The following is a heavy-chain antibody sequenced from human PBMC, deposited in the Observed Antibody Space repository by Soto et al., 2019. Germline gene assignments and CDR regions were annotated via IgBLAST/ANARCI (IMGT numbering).Heavy chain of an antibody. V-gene: IGHV1-3*01. CDR3: AFGRVTGKAVDY. D-gene: IGHD1-20*01. CDR1: GYTFTSYA. J-gene: IGHJ4*02. Sequence: QVQLVQPGAEVRKPGAGVKVSCKASGYTFTSYAMHWVRQAAGQRLEWMGWINASNGNTKYSQKFQGRVTITRDTSDSTAYMELSSLRSEDTAVYYCAFGRVTGKAVDYWGQGTLVNVSS. CDR2: INASNGNT.